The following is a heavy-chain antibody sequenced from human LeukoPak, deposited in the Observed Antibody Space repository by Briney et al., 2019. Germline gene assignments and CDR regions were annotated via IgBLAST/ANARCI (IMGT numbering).Heavy chain of an antibody. D-gene: IGHD1-26*01. CDR3: ARTSVWDLPGIYGMDV. CDR1: GGSISSYY. J-gene: IGHJ6*02. V-gene: IGHV4-4*07. CDR2: IYTSGST. Sequence: SETLSLTCTVSGGSISSYYWSWIRQPAGKGLEWIGRIYTSGSTNYNPSLKSRVTMSVDTSKNQFSLKLSSVTAADTAVYYCARTSVWDLPGIYGMDVWGQGTTVTVSS.